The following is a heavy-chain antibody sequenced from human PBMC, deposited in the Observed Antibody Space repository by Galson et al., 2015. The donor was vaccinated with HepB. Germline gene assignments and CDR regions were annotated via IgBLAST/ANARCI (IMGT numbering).Heavy chain of an antibody. CDR2: IYPGDSAT. CDR1: GYIFSTYW. CDR3: ARKKWELSQFYFDH. J-gene: IGHJ4*02. V-gene: IGHV5-51*03. D-gene: IGHD1-26*01. Sequence: QSGAEVKKPGESLKISCKGSGYIFSTYWIAWVRQMPGRGLEWMGIIYPGDSATRYSPSFQGQVTISTDKSISTAYLQWSSLKASDTAMYYCARKKWELSQFYFDHWGQGTLVTVSS.